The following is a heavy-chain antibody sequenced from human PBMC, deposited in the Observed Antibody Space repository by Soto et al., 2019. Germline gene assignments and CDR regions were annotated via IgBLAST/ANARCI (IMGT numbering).Heavy chain of an antibody. J-gene: IGHJ3*02. CDR2: INPNSGGT. Sequence: ASVKVSCKASGYTFTGYYMHWVRQAPGQGLEWMGWINPNSGGTNYAQKFQGRVTMTRDTSISTAYMELSRLRSDDTAVYYCARAMIVVVTHAFDIWGQGTMVTVS. CDR1: GYTFTGYY. CDR3: ARAMIVVVTHAFDI. D-gene: IGHD3-22*01. V-gene: IGHV1-2*02.